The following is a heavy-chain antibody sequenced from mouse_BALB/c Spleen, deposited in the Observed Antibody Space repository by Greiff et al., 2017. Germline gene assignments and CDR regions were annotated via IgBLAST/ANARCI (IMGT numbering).Heavy chain of an antibody. CDR2: IWSGGST. Sequence: VQLQQSGPGLVQPSQSLSITCTASGFSLTSYGVHWVRQSPGKGLEWLGVIWSGGSTDYNAAFISRLSISKDNSKSQVFFKMNSLQANDTAIYYCAKITTVVDYYAMDYWGQGTSVTVSS. J-gene: IGHJ4*01. V-gene: IGHV2-2*02. D-gene: IGHD1-1*01. CDR1: GFSLTSYG. CDR3: AKITTVVDYYAMDY.